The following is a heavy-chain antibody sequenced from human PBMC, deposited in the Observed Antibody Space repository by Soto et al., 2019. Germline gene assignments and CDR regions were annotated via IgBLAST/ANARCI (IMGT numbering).Heavy chain of an antibody. CDR3: ARLRTSWLNDAFDV. J-gene: IGHJ3*01. CDR2: IYRSVT. CDR1: GGSISSGGYY. D-gene: IGHD2-2*01. Sequence: SETLSLTCTVSGGSISSGGYYWSWIRQPPGKGLEWIGYIYRSVTNYNPSLKSRVTMSVDTSKNQFSLHLYSVTAADTSLYYCARLRTSWLNDAFDVWGQGPMVTVSS. V-gene: IGHV4-61*08.